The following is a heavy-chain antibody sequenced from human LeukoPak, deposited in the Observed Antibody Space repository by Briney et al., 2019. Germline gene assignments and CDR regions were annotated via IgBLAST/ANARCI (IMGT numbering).Heavy chain of an antibody. CDR3: ARGVGSSWPGWFDP. CDR2: ISHSGSTI. V-gene: IGHV3-48*03. J-gene: IGHJ5*02. Sequence: PGGSLRLSCAASGFTFSNYELNWVRQAPGKGLEWVSYISHSGSTIYSADSVKGRFTISRDNAKNSLYQQMNSLRAEDTAVYYCARGVGSSWPGWFDPWGQGTLVTVSS. D-gene: IGHD6-13*01. CDR1: GFTFSNYE.